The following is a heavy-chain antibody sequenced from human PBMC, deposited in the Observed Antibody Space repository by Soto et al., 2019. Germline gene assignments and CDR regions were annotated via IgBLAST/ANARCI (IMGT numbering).Heavy chain of an antibody. CDR2: IKNDGGEK. D-gene: IGHD2-2*01. CDR3: AKSLSAIPGDA. J-gene: IGHJ5*02. CDR1: GFTFSSYW. Sequence: EVQLVESGGGLVKSGGSLRLSCAASGFTFSSYWMSWVRQGPGKGLEWVANIKNDGGEKYYVDSVKGRFTISRDNAKNSLLLQITSRSAEDTAVYRGAKSLSAIPGDAWGQGTMVTVSS. V-gene: IGHV3-7*05.